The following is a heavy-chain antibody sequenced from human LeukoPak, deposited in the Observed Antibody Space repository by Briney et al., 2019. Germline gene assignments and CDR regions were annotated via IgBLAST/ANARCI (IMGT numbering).Heavy chain of an antibody. J-gene: IGHJ5*02. CDR1: GFTFSSYW. CDR2: IKQDGSEK. Sequence: GGSLRLSCAASGFTFSSYWMSWVRQAPGKGLEWVANIKQDGSEKYYVDSVKGRFTISRDNAKNSLYLQMNSLRAEDTAVYYCASLNSQYYDFWSGYPVGWFDPWAREPWSPSPQ. V-gene: IGHV3-7*01. D-gene: IGHD3-3*01. CDR3: ASLNSQYYDFWSGYPVGWFDP.